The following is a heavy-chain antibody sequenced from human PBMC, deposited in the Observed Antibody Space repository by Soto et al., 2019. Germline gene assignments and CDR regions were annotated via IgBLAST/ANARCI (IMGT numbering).Heavy chain of an antibody. CDR3: ATRAYYYDSSGYFDY. V-gene: IGHV3-23*01. CDR2: ISGSDGST. Sequence: EVQLLESGGGLVQPGGSLRLSCAASGFTFSSYAMSWVRQAPGKGLEWVSAISGSDGSTYYADSVKGRFTISRDNYKNTLYLQMNSLRAEDTAVYYCATRAYYYDSSGYFDYWGQGTLVTVSS. CDR1: GFTFSSYA. J-gene: IGHJ4*02. D-gene: IGHD3-22*01.